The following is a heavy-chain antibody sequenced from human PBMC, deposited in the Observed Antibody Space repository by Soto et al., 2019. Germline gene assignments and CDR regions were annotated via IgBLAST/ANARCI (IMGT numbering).Heavy chain of an antibody. CDR2: ISAYNGNT. D-gene: IGHD6-6*01. CDR3: AKDPDGVPGSSSGYFDY. CDR1: GYTFTSYG. J-gene: IGHJ4*02. Sequence: GASVKVSCKASGYTFTSYGISWVRQAPGQGLEWMGWISAYNGNTNYAQKLQGRVTMTTDTSTSTAYMELRSLRAEDTAVYYCAKDPDGVPGSSSGYFDYWGQGTLVTVSS. V-gene: IGHV1-18*01.